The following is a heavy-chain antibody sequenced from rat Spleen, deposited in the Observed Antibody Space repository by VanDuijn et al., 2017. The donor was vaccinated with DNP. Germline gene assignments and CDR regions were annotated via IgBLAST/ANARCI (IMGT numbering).Heavy chain of an antibody. Sequence: QVQLKESGPGLVQPSQTLSLTCTVSGFSLTNYHVDWVRQPPGKGLEWMGIIWGDGSTNYNSALKSRLSISRDTSKSQVFLTMNSLQADDTAVYFCAEMTTGMGYWGQGVMVTVSS. CDR1: GFSLTNYH. J-gene: IGHJ2*01. CDR3: AEMTTGMGY. CDR2: IWGDGST. V-gene: IGHV2-27*01. D-gene: IGHD1-7*01.